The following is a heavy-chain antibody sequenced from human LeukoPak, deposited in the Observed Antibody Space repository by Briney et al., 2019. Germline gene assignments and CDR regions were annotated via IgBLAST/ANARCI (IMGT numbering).Heavy chain of an antibody. CDR2: IYYSGST. CDR3: ARRRYAPDAFDI. V-gene: IGHV4-59*08. CDR1: GGSISSYY. D-gene: IGHD3-9*01. J-gene: IGHJ3*02. Sequence: SETLSLTCSVSGGSISSYYWSWIRQPPGKGLEWLGYIYYSGSTNYNPSLKSRVTISVDTSKNQFSLKLSSVTAADTAVYYCARRRYAPDAFDIWGQGTMVTVSS.